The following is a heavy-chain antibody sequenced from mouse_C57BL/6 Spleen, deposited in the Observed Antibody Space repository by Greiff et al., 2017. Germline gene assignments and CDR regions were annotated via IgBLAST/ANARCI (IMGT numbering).Heavy chain of an antibody. D-gene: IGHD1-1*01. V-gene: IGHV5-16*01. CDR1: GFTFSDYY. CDR2: INYDGSST. CDR3: AREDYGRYYYAMDY. Sequence: EVKLMESEGGLVQPGSSMKLSCTASGFTFSDYYMAWVRQVPEKGLEWVANINYDGSSTYYLDSLKSRFIISRDNAKNILYLQMSSLKSEDTATYYCAREDYGRYYYAMDYWGQGTSVTVSS. J-gene: IGHJ4*01.